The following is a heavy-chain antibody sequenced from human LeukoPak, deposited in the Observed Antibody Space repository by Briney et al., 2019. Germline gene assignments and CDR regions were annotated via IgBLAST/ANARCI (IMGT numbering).Heavy chain of an antibody. Sequence: ASVKVSCKASGYTFTGYYMHWVRQAPGQGLEWMGWISAYNGNTNYAQKLQGRVTMTTDTSTSTAYMELRSLRSDDTAVYYCARAMGGYLDYWGQGTLVTVSS. V-gene: IGHV1-18*04. CDR2: ISAYNGNT. J-gene: IGHJ4*02. D-gene: IGHD3-22*01. CDR3: ARAMGGYLDY. CDR1: GYTFTGYY.